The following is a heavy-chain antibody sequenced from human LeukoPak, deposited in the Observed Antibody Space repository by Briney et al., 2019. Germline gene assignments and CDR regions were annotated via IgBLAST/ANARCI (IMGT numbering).Heavy chain of an antibody. D-gene: IGHD4-23*01. CDR3: ARGWLAETTVVTPYNY. CDR2: ITPMFGTA. CDR1: GGTFSSYA. J-gene: IGHJ4*02. V-gene: IGHV1-69*13. Sequence: SVKVSCKASGGTFSSYAINWVRQAPGQGLEWMGGITPMFGTAKYAQKFQGRVTITADESTSTAYMELSSLRSEDTAVYYCARGWLAETTVVTPYNYWGQGTVVTVSS.